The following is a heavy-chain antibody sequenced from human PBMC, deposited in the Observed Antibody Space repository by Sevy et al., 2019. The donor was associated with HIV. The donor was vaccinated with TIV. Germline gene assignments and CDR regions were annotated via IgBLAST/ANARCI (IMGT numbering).Heavy chain of an antibody. J-gene: IGHJ4*02. CDR3: ARDPIAVAPYFDN. D-gene: IGHD6-19*01. CDR2: VYDSGNT. CDR1: GGSISSYY. Sequence: SETLSLTCSVSGGSISSYYCSWIRQSPGKGLEWIGYVYDSGNTNYNPSLKRRVTISIDTSKNQFSLKLRSVTAADTAVYYCARDPIAVAPYFDNWGQGTLVTVSS. V-gene: IGHV4-59*01.